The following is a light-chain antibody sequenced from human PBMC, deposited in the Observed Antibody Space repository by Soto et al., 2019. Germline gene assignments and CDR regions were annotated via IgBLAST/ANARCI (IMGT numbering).Light chain of an antibody. Sequence: EMVMTQSPATLSVSPGERVTLSCRASESVHSNLAWYQQKPGQGPSLLIYYASTRVTGVPDRFSGSGSGTEFTLTISILQSEDFGVYYCQHYSNWPPTFGPGTKVVIK. CDR3: QHYSNWPPT. CDR1: ESVHSN. V-gene: IGKV3-15*01. J-gene: IGKJ3*01. CDR2: YAS.